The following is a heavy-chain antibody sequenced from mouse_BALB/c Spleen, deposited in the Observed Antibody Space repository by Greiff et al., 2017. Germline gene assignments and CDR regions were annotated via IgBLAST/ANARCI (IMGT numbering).Heavy chain of an antibody. Sequence: EVQLQQSGPELVKPGASVKIPCKASGYTFTDYNMDWVKQSHGKSLEWIGDINPNNGGTIYNQKFKGKATLTVDKSSSTAYMELRSLTSEDTAVYYCARDSSGYVGAYWGQGTLVTVSA. CDR1: GYTFTDYN. J-gene: IGHJ3*01. CDR3: ARDSSGYVGAY. CDR2: INPNNGGT. D-gene: IGHD3-2*01. V-gene: IGHV1-18*01.